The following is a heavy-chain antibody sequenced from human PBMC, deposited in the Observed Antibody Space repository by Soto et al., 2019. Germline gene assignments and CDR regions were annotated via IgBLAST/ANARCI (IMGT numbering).Heavy chain of an antibody. D-gene: IGHD3-22*01. J-gene: IGHJ4*02. CDR1: GFTFSGYG. CDR3: ARYSSGSSNYLDY. V-gene: IGHV3-33*01. CDR2: IWYDGSNK. Sequence: HPGGSLRLSCAASGFTFSGYGMHWVRQAPGKGMEWVAVIWYDGSNKYYADSVKGRSTISRDNSKNTLYLQMNSLRADDTSVSYSARYSSGSSNYLDYWGQGTLVTVSS.